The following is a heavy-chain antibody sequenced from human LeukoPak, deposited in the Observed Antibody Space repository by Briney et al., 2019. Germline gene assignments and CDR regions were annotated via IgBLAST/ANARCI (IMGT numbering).Heavy chain of an antibody. D-gene: IGHD6-13*01. J-gene: IGHJ4*02. CDR1: GGSFSGYY. CDR2: INHSGST. V-gene: IGHV4-34*01. CDR3: ARGFSWYNHFDY. Sequence: SETLSLTCAVYGGSFSGYYWSWIRQPPGKGLEWIGEINHSGSTNYNPSLKSRVTISVDTSKNQFSLKLSSVTAADTAVYYCARGFSWYNHFDYWGQGTLVTVSS.